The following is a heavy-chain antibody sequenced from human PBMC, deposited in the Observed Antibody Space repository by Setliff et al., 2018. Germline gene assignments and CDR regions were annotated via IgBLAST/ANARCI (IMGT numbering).Heavy chain of an antibody. CDR2: IKQDGSEK. J-gene: IGHJ4*02. V-gene: IGHV3-7*01. CDR1: GFTFSSYW. CDR3: ARDHAYGSRFYYYYLFDY. Sequence: PGGSLRLSCAASGFTFSSYWMSWVRQAPGKGLEWVANIKQDGSEKYYVDSVKGRFTISRDNAKNSLYLQMNSLRAEDTAVYYCARDHAYGSRFYYYYLFDYWGQGTLVTVSS. D-gene: IGHD3-10*01.